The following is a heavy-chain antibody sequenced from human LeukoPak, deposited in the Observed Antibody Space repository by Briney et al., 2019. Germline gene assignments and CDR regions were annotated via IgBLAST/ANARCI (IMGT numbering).Heavy chain of an antibody. CDR2: ITFSSSHI. Sequence: GGSLRLSCAASGFTFSGYVMTWVRQAPGKGLECVSSITFSSSHIYYADSVKGRFTISRDNTKDSLYLQMNNLRAEDTAVYYRARGDCSSTNCYSVSPDYWGQGTLVTVSS. CDR3: ARGDCSSTNCYSVSPDY. J-gene: IGHJ4*02. V-gene: IGHV3-21*01. D-gene: IGHD2-2*01. CDR1: GFTFSGYV.